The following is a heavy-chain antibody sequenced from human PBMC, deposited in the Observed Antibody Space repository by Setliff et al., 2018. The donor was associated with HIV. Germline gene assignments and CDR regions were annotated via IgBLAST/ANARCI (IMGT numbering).Heavy chain of an antibody. V-gene: IGHV4-39*07. D-gene: IGHD6-19*01. CDR1: GGSIRSSSYY. CDR3: GTLGIAVAGRGGVEY. J-gene: IGHJ4*02. Sequence: SETLSLTCTVSGGSIRSSSYYWGWIRQPPGKGLEWIGSIYYSGSTYYNPSLTSRVTISVDTSKNQFSLKLRSVTAADTAVYYCGTLGIAVAGRGGVEYWGQGALVTVSS. CDR2: IYYSGST.